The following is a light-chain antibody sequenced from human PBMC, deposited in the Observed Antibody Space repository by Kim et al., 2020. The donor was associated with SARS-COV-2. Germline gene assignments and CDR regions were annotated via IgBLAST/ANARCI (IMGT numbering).Light chain of an antibody. Sequence: GPNVTFTPSGSNSKSVKNYVSWYQQLPGTAPKLLIYANYKRHSGIPGRFSGSTSGTSATLDITGLQTGDEADYYCATWDNSLNGLVFGGGTQLTVL. V-gene: IGLV1-51*01. CDR1: NSKSVKNY. J-gene: IGLJ2*01. CDR2: ANY. CDR3: ATWDNSLNGLV.